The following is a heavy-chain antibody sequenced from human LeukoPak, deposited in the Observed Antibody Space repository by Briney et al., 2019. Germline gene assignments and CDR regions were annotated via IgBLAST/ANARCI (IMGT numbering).Heavy chain of an antibody. CDR2: FDPSDGST. CDR3: ARDGVAATLDAFDL. D-gene: IGHD2-15*01. J-gene: IGHJ3*01. Sequence: ASVKVSCKASAYTFTNYYMHWLRQTPGQGLEWMGRFDPSDGSTIYEQKFQGRVTMTRDMSTSTVYMELRSLRSEDTAFYFCARDGVAATLDAFDLWGQGTMVTVSS. V-gene: IGHV1-46*01. CDR1: AYTFTNYY.